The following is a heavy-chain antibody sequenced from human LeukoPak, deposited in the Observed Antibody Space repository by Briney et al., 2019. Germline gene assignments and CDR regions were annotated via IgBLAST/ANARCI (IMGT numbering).Heavy chain of an antibody. D-gene: IGHD5-18*01. CDR2: IYSGGST. V-gene: IGHV3-53*01. Sequence: GGSLGLSCAASGFTVSSNYMSWVRQAPGKGLEWVSVIYSGGSTYYADSVKGRFTISRDNPKNTLYLQMNSLRAEDTAVYYCARVYVDTAMDYFDYWGQGTLVTVSS. J-gene: IGHJ4*02. CDR3: ARVYVDTAMDYFDY. CDR1: GFTVSSNY.